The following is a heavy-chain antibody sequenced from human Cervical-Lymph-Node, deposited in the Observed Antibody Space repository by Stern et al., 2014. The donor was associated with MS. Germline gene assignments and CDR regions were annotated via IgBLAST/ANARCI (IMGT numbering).Heavy chain of an antibody. CDR1: GYTFINFN. V-gene: IGHV1-8*01. CDR2: MNPNGGHT. D-gene: IGHD1-1*01. Sequence: QVLLVQSGAEVQKSGASVKVSCKTSGYTFINFNIHWVRQATGQGLEWMGWMNPNGGHTGYAQKFQGRVVMSRNTSIHTAYMELSNLRSDDTAVYYCTTMGDWNLLTALAYWGQGTLVTVSS. J-gene: IGHJ4*02. CDR3: TTMGDWNLLTALAY.